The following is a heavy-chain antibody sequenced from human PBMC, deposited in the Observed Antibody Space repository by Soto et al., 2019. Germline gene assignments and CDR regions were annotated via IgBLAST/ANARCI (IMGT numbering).Heavy chain of an antibody. CDR1: GYTFTGYY. CDR3: ASGLTYSYYYYGMDV. J-gene: IGHJ6*02. V-gene: IGHV1-2*02. CDR2: INPNSGGT. D-gene: IGHD5-18*01. Sequence: AAVKVSCKASGYTFTGYYMHWVRQAPGQGLEWMGWINPNSGGTNYAQKFQGRVTMTRDTSIGTAYMELSRLRSDDTAVYYCASGLTYSYYYYGMDVWGQGTTVTVSS.